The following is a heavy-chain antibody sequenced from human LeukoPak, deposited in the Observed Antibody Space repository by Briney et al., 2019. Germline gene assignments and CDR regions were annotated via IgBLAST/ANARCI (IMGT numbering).Heavy chain of an antibody. CDR2: IKQDGSEK. CDR1: GFTFSNYW. CDR3: ARVFIVGSRSVFDF. V-gene: IGHV3-7*01. D-gene: IGHD2-21*01. J-gene: IGHJ4*02. Sequence: GGSLRLSCAASGFTFSNYWMSWVRLAPGKGLEWVANIKQDGSEKYYVGSVEGRFTSSRDNAKNLLSLQMNSLRAEDTAVYHCARVFIVGSRSVFDFWGQGTLVTVSS.